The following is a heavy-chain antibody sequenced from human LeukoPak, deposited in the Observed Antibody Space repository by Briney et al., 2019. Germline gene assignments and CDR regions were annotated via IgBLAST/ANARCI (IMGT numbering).Heavy chain of an antibody. Sequence: DSVRVSCKASGDTFTSYYMHWVRQAPGQGLEWMGIINPSGGSTSYAQKFQGRVTMTRDTSTSTVYMELSSLRSEDTAVYYCARVGYDYDSSGYYNYWGQGTLVTVSS. CDR1: GDTFTSYY. J-gene: IGHJ4*02. CDR3: ARVGYDYDSSGYYNY. CDR2: INPSGGST. D-gene: IGHD3-22*01. V-gene: IGHV1-46*03.